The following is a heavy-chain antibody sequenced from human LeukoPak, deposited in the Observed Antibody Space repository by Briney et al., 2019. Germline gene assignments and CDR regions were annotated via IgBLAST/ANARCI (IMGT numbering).Heavy chain of an antibody. CDR3: ARHSLAAVAATNFDY. V-gene: IGHV5-51*01. CDR1: GYSFTSYW. Sequence: GESLKISCKGSGYSFTSYWIGWVRQMPGKGLEWMGIIYPGDSDTRYSPSFQGQVTISADKSISTAYLQWSSLKASDTAMYYCARHSLAAVAATNFDYWGQGTPVTVSS. CDR2: IYPGDSDT. J-gene: IGHJ4*02. D-gene: IGHD6-19*01.